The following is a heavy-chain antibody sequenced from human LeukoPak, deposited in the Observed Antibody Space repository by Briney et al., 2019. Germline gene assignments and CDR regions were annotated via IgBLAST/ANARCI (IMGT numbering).Heavy chain of an antibody. CDR1: GGSISSGSYY. CDR3: ARGCSSISCYDY. V-gene: IGHV4-61*01. D-gene: IGHD2-2*01. J-gene: IGHJ4*02. CDR2: IYYSGST. Sequence: SETLSLTCTVSGGSISSGSYYWSWIRQPPGKGLEWIGYIYYSGSTNYNPSLKSRVTISVDTSKNQFSLKLSSVTAADTAVYYCARGCSSISCYDYWGQGTLVTVSS.